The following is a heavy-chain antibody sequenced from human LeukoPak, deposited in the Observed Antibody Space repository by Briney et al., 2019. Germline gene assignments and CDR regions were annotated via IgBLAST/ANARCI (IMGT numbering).Heavy chain of an antibody. CDR3: AKCPPDYGAEYYCDY. Sequence: GGSLRLSCAASGFTFSSNAMSWVRQAPGKGLEWVSAISGSGGSTYYADSVKGRFTISRDNSKSTLYLQMNSLRAEDAAVYYCAKCPPDYGAEYYCDYWGQGTLVTVSS. CDR2: ISGSGGST. J-gene: IGHJ4*02. V-gene: IGHV3-23*01. CDR1: GFTFSSNA. D-gene: IGHD4-17*01.